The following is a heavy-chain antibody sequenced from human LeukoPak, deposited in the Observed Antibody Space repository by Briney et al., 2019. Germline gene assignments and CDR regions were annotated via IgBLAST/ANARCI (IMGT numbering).Heavy chain of an antibody. V-gene: IGHV4-34*01. CDR2: INHSGST. CDR1: GGSFSGYY. Sequence: SETLSLTCAVSGGSFSGYYWSWIRQPPGKGLEWIGEINHSGSTNYNPSLKSRVTISVDTSKNQFSLKLSSVTAADTAVYYCARGEGYYYGSGSYYRTPRKFDYWGQGTLVTVSS. D-gene: IGHD3-10*01. CDR3: ARGEGYYYGSGSYYRTPRKFDY. J-gene: IGHJ4*02.